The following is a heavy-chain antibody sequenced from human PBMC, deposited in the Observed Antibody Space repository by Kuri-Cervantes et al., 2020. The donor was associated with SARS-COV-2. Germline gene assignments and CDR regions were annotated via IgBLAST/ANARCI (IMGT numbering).Heavy chain of an antibody. J-gene: IGHJ6*02. CDR1: GGTSSSSD. CDR2: IIPIFGIA. Sequence: AVKDFCNASGGTSSSSDYSWLLQHPGQGREWMGRIIPIFGIANYAQKFQGRVTITEDKSTSTVYMELSSLRSEDTAVYYCAGNRYPRRRYYSITSCYGDNCYYGMDVWGQGTTVTVSS. V-gene: IGHV1-69*04. D-gene: IGHD2-2*01. CDR3: AGNRYPRRRYYSITSCYGDNCYYGMDV.